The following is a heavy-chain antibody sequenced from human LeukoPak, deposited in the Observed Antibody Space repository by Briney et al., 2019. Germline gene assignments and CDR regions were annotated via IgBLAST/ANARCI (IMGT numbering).Heavy chain of an antibody. D-gene: IGHD3-3*02. V-gene: IGHV4-34*01. Sequence: SETLSLTCAVYGGSFSGYYWSWIRQPPGKGLEWIGEINHSGSTNYNPSLKSRVTISVDTSKNQCSMKLSSVTAADTAVYYCARGGIRYFDYWGQGTLVTVSS. CDR1: GGSFSGYY. J-gene: IGHJ4*02. CDR2: INHSGST. CDR3: ARGGIRYFDY.